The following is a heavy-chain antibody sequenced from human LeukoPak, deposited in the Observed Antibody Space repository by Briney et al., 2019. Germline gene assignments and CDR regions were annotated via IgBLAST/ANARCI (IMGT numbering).Heavy chain of an antibody. J-gene: IGHJ3*02. CDR2: IYYSGST. CDR1: GGSISSSSYY. V-gene: IGHV4-39*07. CDR3: ASLLPDCSSTSCVGIDAFDI. D-gene: IGHD2-2*01. Sequence: PSETLSLTCTVSGGSISSSSYYWGWIRQPPGKGLEWIGSIYYSGSTYYNPSLKSRVTISVDTSKNQFSLKLSSVTAADTAVYYCASLLPDCSSTSCVGIDAFDIWGQGTMVTVSS.